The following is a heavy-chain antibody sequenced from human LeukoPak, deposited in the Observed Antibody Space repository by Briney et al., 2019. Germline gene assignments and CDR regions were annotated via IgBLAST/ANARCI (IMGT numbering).Heavy chain of an antibody. J-gene: IGHJ3*01. V-gene: IGHV2-5*01. CDR1: GFSLTTSGVG. Sequence: SGPTLVKSTQTLTLTCTFSGFSLTTSGVGVGWIRQPPGKALEWLAIIYWNNDKRYSASLRSRLTITKDTSKNLVVLIMTNLDPADTATYYCAQYPDYGGDYDAFDVWGQGTMVTVSS. CDR3: AQYPDYGGDYDAFDV. CDR2: IYWNNDK. D-gene: IGHD4-23*01.